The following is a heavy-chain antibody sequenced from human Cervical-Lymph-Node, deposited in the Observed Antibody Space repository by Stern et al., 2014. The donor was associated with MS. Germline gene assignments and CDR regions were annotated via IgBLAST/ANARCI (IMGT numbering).Heavy chain of an antibody. CDR1: GYTVSDHY. J-gene: IGHJ4*02. Sequence: EVQLVESGGGLVQPGGSLRLSCAASGYTVSDHYMDWVRQTPGKGLEWVGRSKNRANGDTTEYAASVRGRFIISRDESRNSVYLQMNSLKIEDTAVYYCGRWISGSPDYWGQGTLVTVSS. D-gene: IGHD2-2*03. CDR3: GRWISGSPDY. CDR2: SKNRANGDTT. V-gene: IGHV3-72*01.